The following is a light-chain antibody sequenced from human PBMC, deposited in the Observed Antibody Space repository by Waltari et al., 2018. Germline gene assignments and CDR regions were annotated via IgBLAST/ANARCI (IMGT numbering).Light chain of an antibody. CDR3: QQYYSTPSWT. V-gene: IGKV4-1*01. Sequence: DIVMTQSPDSLAVSLGERATINCKSSQNVLYSSNNKNYLAWYQQKLGQPPKLLIYWASTRESGVPDRFSGSGSGTDFTLTISSLQAEDVAVYYCQQYYSTPSWTFGQGTKVEIK. J-gene: IGKJ1*01. CDR1: QNVLYSSNNKNY. CDR2: WAS.